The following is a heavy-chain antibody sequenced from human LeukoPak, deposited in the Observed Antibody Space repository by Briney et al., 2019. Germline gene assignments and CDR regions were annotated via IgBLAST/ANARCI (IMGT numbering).Heavy chain of an antibody. V-gene: IGHV4-34*01. CDR1: GGSFSGYY. CDR3: AREESVMWYFDY. J-gene: IGHJ4*02. CDR2: VNHSGST. Sequence: SETLSLXCAVYGGSFSGYYWSWIRQPPGKGLEWIGEVNHSGSTNYNPSLKSRVTISVDTSKNLFSLKLSSVTAADTAVYYCAREESVMWYFDYWGQGTLVTVSS. D-gene: IGHD3-16*01.